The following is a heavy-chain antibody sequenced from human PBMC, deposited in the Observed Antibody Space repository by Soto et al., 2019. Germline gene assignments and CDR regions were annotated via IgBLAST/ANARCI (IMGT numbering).Heavy chain of an antibody. CDR1: GSTFSSYA. V-gene: IGHV3-23*01. J-gene: IGHJ3*02. D-gene: IGHD3-16*01. CDR3: AKEFFWGDAFDI. CDR2: LSGSGGST. Sequence: EVQLLESGGGLVQPGGSLRLSCAASGSTFSSYAMSWVRQAAGKSLEWVSALSGSGGSTYYADSVKGRFTISRDNSKNTLYLQMNSMRAEETAVYYCAKEFFWGDAFDIWGQGTTVTVSS.